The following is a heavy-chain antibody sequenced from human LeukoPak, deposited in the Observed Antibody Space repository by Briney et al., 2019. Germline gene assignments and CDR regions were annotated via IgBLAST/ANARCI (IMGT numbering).Heavy chain of an antibody. D-gene: IGHD5-12*01. CDR2: IFPDDSDT. CDR3: ARTHSGYDLTGFDY. J-gene: IGHJ4*02. CDR1: GYSFTDYW. Sequence: GESLKISCQGSGYSFTDYWIGWVRQMPGKGLEWMGIIFPDDSDTKYSPSFQGQVTISADKSISTAYLQWSSLKASDTAMYYCARTHSGYDLTGFDYWGQGTLVTVSS. V-gene: IGHV5-51*01.